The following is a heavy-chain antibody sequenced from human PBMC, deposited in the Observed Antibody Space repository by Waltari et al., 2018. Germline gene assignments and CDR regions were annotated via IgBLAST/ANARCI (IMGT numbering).Heavy chain of an antibody. J-gene: IGHJ3*02. V-gene: IGHV3-7*01. D-gene: IGHD1-26*01. CDR3: ARDRSGSYAGDAFDI. Sequence: EVQLVESGGGLVQPGGSLRLSCAASGFTFSSYWMSWVRQAPGKGLEWVANIKQDGSEKYYVDSVKGRFTISRDNAKNSLYLQMNSLRAEDTAVYYCARDRSGSYAGDAFDIWGQGTMVTVSS. CDR1: GFTFSSYW. CDR2: IKQDGSEK.